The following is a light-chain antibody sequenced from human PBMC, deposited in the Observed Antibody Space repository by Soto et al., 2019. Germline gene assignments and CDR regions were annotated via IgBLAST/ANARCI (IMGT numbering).Light chain of an antibody. V-gene: IGLV2-14*01. CDR3: ISYTGSSTSYV. CDR1: SSDVGSYDH. CDR2: EVS. Sequence: QSVLTQPASVSGSPGQSITISCSGTSSDVGSYDHVAWYQQFPGKTPKLMIYEVSNRPSGVSSRFSGSKSGNTASLTISGLQAEDEADYYCISYTGSSTSYVFXSGTKLTV. J-gene: IGLJ1*01.